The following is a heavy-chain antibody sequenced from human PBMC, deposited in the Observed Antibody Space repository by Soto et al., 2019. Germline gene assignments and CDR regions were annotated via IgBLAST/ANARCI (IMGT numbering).Heavy chain of an antibody. CDR1: GFTFRSYA. D-gene: IGHD2-2*01. CDR2: IGGSSGST. J-gene: IGHJ4*02. V-gene: IGHV3-23*01. CDR3: AKDRSSTSCYAFDY. Sequence: VQLLDSGGGLLQPGGSLRLSCAAYGFTFRSYAMSWVRQAPGKGLEWVSAIGGSSGSTDYADSVKGRFTISRDNSKNTLFLQMNSLRAEDTAVYYCAKDRSSTSCYAFDYWGQGTLVTVSS.